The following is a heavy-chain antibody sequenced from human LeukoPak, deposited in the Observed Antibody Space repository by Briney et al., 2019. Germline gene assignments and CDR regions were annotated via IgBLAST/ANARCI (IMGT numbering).Heavy chain of an antibody. V-gene: IGHV3-23*01. D-gene: IGHD6-13*01. J-gene: IGHJ6*02. CDR1: GFTFSSYA. CDR3: ARGGRSAAGAYYYYYGMDV. Sequence: GGSLRLSCAASGFTFSSYAMSWVRQAPGKGLEWVSAISGSGGSTYYADSVKGRFTISRDNSKNTLYLQMNSLRAEDTAVYYCARGGRSAAGAYYYYYGMDVWGQGTTVTVSS. CDR2: ISGSGGST.